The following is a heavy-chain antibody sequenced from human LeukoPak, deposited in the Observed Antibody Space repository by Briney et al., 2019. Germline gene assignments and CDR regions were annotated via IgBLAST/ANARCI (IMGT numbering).Heavy chain of an antibody. CDR1: GYTLTSYH. J-gene: IGHJ4*02. Sequence: GASVKVSCKASGYTLTSYHMHWVRQAPGQGLEWMGKINLSGGSTTYAQKFQGRVTMTRDTSTSTVYMELSSLRSEDTAVYYCARDYVDDIPMIKDYWGQGTLVTVSS. V-gene: IGHV1-46*01. D-gene: IGHD2-8*01. CDR3: ARDYVDDIPMIKDY. CDR2: INLSGGST.